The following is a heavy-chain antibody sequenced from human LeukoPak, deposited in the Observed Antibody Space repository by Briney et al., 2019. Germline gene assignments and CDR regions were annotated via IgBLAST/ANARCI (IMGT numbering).Heavy chain of an antibody. CDR1: GGSISSYY. CDR3: ARRTTVTEFDP. D-gene: IGHD4-17*01. Sequence: PSETLSLPCTVSGGSISSYYWSWVRQPPGKGLEWIGYIQNSMSTNYHPSLKSRVTISVDTSKNQFSLQLSSVTAADTAVYYCARRTTVTEFDPWGQGNLVTVSS. J-gene: IGHJ5*02. V-gene: IGHV4-59*01. CDR2: IQNSMST.